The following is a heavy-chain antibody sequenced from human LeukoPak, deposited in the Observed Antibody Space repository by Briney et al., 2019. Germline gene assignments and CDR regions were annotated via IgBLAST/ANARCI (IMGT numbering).Heavy chain of an antibody. CDR2: INHSGST. CDR3: ARLVVRAVAFDY. Sequence: SETLSLTCAVYGGSFSGYYWSWIRQPPGKGLEWIGEINHSGSTNYNPSLKSRVTISVDTSKNQFSLKLSSVTAADTAVYYCARLVVRAVAFDYWGQGTLVTVPS. CDR1: GGSFSGYY. D-gene: IGHD1-26*01. J-gene: IGHJ4*02. V-gene: IGHV4-34*01.